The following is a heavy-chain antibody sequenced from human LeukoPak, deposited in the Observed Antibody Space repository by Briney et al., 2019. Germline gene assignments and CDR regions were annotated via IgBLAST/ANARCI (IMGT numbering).Heavy chain of an antibody. CDR3: ARGGYDYVWGSYRYAFDI. CDR2: IYYSGST. J-gene: IGHJ3*02. CDR1: GGSISSSSYY. D-gene: IGHD3-16*02. Sequence: PSETLSLTCTVSGGSISSSSYYWGWIRQPPGKGLEWIGSIYYSGSTNYNPSLKSRVTISVDTSKNQFSLKLSSVTAADTAVYYCARGGYDYVWGSYRYAFDIWGQGTMVTVSS. V-gene: IGHV4-39*07.